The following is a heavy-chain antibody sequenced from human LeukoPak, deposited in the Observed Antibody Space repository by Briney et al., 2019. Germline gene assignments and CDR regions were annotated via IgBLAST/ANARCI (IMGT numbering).Heavy chain of an antibody. D-gene: IGHD6-13*01. J-gene: IGHJ3*02. CDR3: ARGAGANDAFDI. CDR2: INPSGGST. CDR1: GYTFTSYF. Sequence: ASVKVSCKASGYTFTSYFMHWVRQAPGQGLEGMGIINPSGGSTSYAQKFQGSVTMTRDTSTSTVYMELSSLRSEDTAVYYCARGAGANDAFDIWGQGTMVTVSS. V-gene: IGHV1-46*01.